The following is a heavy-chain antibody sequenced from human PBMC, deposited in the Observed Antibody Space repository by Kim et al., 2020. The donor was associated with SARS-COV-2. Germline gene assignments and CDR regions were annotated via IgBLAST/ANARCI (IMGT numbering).Heavy chain of an antibody. CDR3: TTEDVATSTDFDD. Sequence: GGSLRLSCAASGFNFNYAWMNWVRQAPGKGLEWVGRIRSKTDGGATEYAAPVKGRITISRDESKATLYLDMNRLKIEDTAVYYCTTEDVATSTDFDDWG. J-gene: IGHJ4*01. CDR2: IRSKTDGGAT. V-gene: IGHV3-15*01. D-gene: IGHD5-12*01. CDR1: GFNFNYAW.